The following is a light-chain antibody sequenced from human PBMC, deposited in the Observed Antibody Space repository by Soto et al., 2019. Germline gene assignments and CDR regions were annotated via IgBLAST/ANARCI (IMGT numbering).Light chain of an antibody. CDR1: ISDVGGYNY. CDR2: EVS. V-gene: IGLV2-14*01. J-gene: IGLJ3*02. Sequence: QSAMTQPASVSGSPGQSITISCTGTISDVGGYNYVSWYQQHPGKAPKLMIYEVSNRPSGVSNRFSGSKSGNMASLTISGLQPEDEADYYCSSFTNRGTRVFGGGTKVTVL. CDR3: SSFTNRGTRV.